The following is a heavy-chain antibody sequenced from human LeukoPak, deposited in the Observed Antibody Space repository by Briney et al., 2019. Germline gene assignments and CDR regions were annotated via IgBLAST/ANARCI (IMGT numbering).Heavy chain of an antibody. Sequence: GASVKVSCKASGYTFTDYYLYWVRQAPGQGLEWVGWINPNSGGTSSAQKFQGRVTMTRDTSVTTAYMELSRLRSDDTAVYYCALYCSATINCTDSWGQGTLVTVSS. V-gene: IGHV1-2*02. CDR3: ALYCSATINCTDS. D-gene: IGHD2-15*01. CDR1: GYTFTDYY. J-gene: IGHJ4*02. CDR2: INPNSGGT.